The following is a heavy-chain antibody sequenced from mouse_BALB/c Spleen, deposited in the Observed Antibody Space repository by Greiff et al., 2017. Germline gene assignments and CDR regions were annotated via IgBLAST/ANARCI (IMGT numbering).Heavy chain of an antibody. V-gene: IGHV3-2*02. CDR2: ISYSGST. Sequence: EVQLQESGPGLVKPSQSLSLTCTVTGYSITSDYAWNWIRQFPGNKLEWMGYISYSGSTSYNPSLKSRISITRDTSKNQFFLQLNSVTTEDTATYYCARTNWDVYAMDYWGQGTSVTISS. CDR1: GYSITSDYA. D-gene: IGHD4-1*01. CDR3: ARTNWDVYAMDY. J-gene: IGHJ4*01.